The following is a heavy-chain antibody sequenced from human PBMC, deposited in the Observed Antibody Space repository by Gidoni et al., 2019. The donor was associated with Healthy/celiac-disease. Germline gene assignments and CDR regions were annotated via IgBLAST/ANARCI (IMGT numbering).Heavy chain of an antibody. V-gene: IGHV3-74*01. CDR1: GFTFSSYW. CDR3: ARDCSSTSCYGGDSAFDI. J-gene: IGHJ3*02. CDR2: INSDGSST. Sequence: EVQLVESGGGLVQPGGSLRLSCAASGFTFSSYWMHWVRQAPGKGLVWVSRINSDGSSTSYADSVKGRFTISRDNAKNTLYLQMNSLRAEDTAVYYCARDCSSTSCYGGDSAFDIWGQGTMVTVSS. D-gene: IGHD2-2*01.